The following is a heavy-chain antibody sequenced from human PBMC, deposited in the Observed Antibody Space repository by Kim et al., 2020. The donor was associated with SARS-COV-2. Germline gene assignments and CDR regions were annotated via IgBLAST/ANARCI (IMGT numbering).Heavy chain of an antibody. CDR2: ISYDGSNK. D-gene: IGHD6-19*01. Sequence: GRSLRRSCAASGFTFSSYGMHWVRQAPGKGLEWVAVISYDGSNKNYVDSVKGRFTISRDNSKNTLYLQMNSLRAEDTAVYYCARDIASYSSGWIYYYYGMDVWGQGTTVTVSS. V-gene: IGHV3-30*04. CDR1: GFTFSSYG. CDR3: ARDIASYSSGWIYYYYGMDV. J-gene: IGHJ6*02.